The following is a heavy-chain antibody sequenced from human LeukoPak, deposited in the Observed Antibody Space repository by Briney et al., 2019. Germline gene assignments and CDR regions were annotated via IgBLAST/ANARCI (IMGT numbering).Heavy chain of an antibody. Sequence: GGSLRLSCAASGFTFSDYYMSWIRQAPGKGLEWASYISSSGSTIYYADSVKGRFTISRDNAKNSLYLQMNSLRAEDTAVYYCARGHTIAAAFASDYWGQGTLVTVSS. V-gene: IGHV3-11*01. CDR2: ISSSGSTI. CDR3: ARGHTIAAAFASDY. D-gene: IGHD6-13*01. CDR1: GFTFSDYY. J-gene: IGHJ4*02.